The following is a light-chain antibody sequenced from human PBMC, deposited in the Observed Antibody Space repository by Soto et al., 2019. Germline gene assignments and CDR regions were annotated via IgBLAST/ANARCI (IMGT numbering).Light chain of an antibody. Sequence: QSALTQPPSVSGAPGQRVTISCTGGASNIGANYDVHWYQQLPGTAPKLLIYGTSNRPSGVPDRFSGSKSGTSASLAITGLQSEDGANYFSHSYHFPRGVFWFLGGGT. CDR3: HSYHFPRGVFWF. J-gene: IGLJ3*02. CDR2: GTS. V-gene: IGLV1-40*01. CDR1: ASNIGANYD.